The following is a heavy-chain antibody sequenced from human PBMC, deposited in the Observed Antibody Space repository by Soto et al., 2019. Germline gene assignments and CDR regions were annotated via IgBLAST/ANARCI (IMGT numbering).Heavy chain of an antibody. CDR2: ISGGGDTT. CDR3: AKGRGGSGSLTPRVDF. J-gene: IGHJ4*02. CDR1: GFTLNNYA. Sequence: ELQLLESGGGLVQRGGSLRLSCAASGFTLNNYAMTWVRQAPGKGLEWVSAISGGGDTTSYADSVKGRFTVSRDGSKNTLYLQMSSLRAEDTALYYCAKGRGGSGSLTPRVDFWGQGTLVTVSS. V-gene: IGHV3-23*01. D-gene: IGHD3-10*01.